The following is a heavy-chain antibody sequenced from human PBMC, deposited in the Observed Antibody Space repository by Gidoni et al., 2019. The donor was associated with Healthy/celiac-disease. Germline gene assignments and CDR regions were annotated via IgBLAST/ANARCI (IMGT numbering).Heavy chain of an antibody. J-gene: IGHJ5*02. CDR3: ARDGSRSDNNWFDP. V-gene: IGHV4-4*02. D-gene: IGHD3-10*01. Sequence: QVQLQESGPGLVKPSGILFLTCAVFGGSINSSNWWSWGRQPPGKGLEWIGEIYHSGITNYNPSLKSRVTISVDKSKNQFSLKLSSVTAADTAVYYCARDGSRSDNNWFDPWGQGTLVTVSS. CDR1: GGSINSSNW. CDR2: IYHSGIT.